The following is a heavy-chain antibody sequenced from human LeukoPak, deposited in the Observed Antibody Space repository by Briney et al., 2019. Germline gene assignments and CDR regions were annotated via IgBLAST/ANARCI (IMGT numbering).Heavy chain of an antibody. J-gene: IGHJ4*02. D-gene: IGHD3-10*01. Sequence: SVKVSCKASGYTFTSYGISWVRQAPGQGLEWMGRIIPILGIANYAQKFQGRVTITADKSTSTAYMELSSLRSEDTAVYYCVTRITMVRGVQTPDYWGQGTLVTVSS. CDR1: GYTFTSYG. CDR2: IIPILGIA. CDR3: VTRITMVRGVQTPDY. V-gene: IGHV1-69*04.